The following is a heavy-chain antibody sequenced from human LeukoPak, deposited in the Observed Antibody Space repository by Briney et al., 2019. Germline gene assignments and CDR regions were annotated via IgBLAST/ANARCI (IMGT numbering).Heavy chain of an antibody. Sequence: PGGSLRLSCAASGFTFSSYSMNWVRQAPGKGLEWVSSISSSSSYIYYADSVKGRFTISRDNAKNSLYLQMNSLRAEDTAVYYCARAYDYVWGSYRLYYFDYWGQGTLVTVSS. CDR3: ARAYDYVWGSYRLYYFDY. D-gene: IGHD3-16*02. J-gene: IGHJ4*02. CDR1: GFTFSSYS. CDR2: ISSSSSYI. V-gene: IGHV3-21*01.